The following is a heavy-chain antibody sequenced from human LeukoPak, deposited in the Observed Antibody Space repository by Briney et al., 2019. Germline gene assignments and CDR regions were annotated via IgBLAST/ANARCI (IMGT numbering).Heavy chain of an antibody. CDR1: GGSISSSFYY. J-gene: IGHJ3*02. Sequence: SETLSLTCTVSGGSISSSFYYWGWIRQPPGKGLEWIGNIYYSGNTYYNPSLKSRVTISVDTSKNQFSLKLSSVTAADTAVYYCARERNIPSNFWSGYYPILNHDAFDIWGQGTMVTVSS. D-gene: IGHD3-3*01. CDR2: IYYSGNT. V-gene: IGHV4-39*07. CDR3: ARERNIPSNFWSGYYPILNHDAFDI.